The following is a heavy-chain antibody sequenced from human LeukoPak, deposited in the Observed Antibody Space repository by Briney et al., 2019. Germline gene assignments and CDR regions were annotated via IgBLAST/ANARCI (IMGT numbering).Heavy chain of an antibody. CDR2: ITSSSSII. CDR1: GFTFSSYS. J-gene: IGHJ4*02. Sequence: PGGSLRLSCAASGFTFSSYSMNWARQAPGKGLEWVSYITSSSSIIYYADSVKGRFTISRDNAKNSLYLQMNSLRAEDTAVYYCARDRLHYGEYEKTSDHWGQGTLVTVSS. V-gene: IGHV3-48*01. D-gene: IGHD4-17*01. CDR3: ARDRLHYGEYEKTSDH.